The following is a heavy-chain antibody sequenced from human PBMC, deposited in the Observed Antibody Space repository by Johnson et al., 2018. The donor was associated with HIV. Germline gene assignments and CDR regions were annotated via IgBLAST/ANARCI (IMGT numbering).Heavy chain of an antibody. Sequence: EVQLVESGGGLVQPGRSLRLSCAASGFTFDDYAMHWVRQAPGKGLEWVSGISWNSGSIAYGDSVKGRFTIARDNSKNTLYLQMNSLRAEDTAVYYCARSPRIVVVVAATVGHAFDIWGQGTMVTVSS. CDR2: ISWNSGSI. CDR1: GFTFDDYA. J-gene: IGHJ3*02. CDR3: ARSPRIVVVVAATVGHAFDI. D-gene: IGHD2-15*01. V-gene: IGHV3-9*01.